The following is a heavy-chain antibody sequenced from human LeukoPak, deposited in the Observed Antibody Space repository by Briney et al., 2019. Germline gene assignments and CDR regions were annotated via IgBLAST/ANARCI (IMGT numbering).Heavy chain of an antibody. Sequence: SETLSLXCTVSGGSISSSSYSWGWIRQPPVKGLEWIGRIYYSGITYYNPSLKSRVTISVDTSKNQFSLNLSSVTAADTAVYYCARLEYYYQHCFDYWGQGTLVTVSS. D-gene: IGHD3-10*01. CDR3: ARLEYYYQHCFDY. CDR2: IYYSGIT. J-gene: IGHJ4*02. CDR1: GGSISSSSYS. V-gene: IGHV4-39*01.